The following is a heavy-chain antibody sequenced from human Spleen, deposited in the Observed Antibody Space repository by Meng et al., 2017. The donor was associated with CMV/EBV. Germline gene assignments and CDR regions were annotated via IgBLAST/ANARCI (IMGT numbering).Heavy chain of an antibody. Sequence: ASVKVSCKASGYPFNTRGISWVRQAPGQGLQWLGWISGANGHINYGPTLQNRVTATVDTSTDTAYLEVRSLRSDDTGVYYCARDSLHGGNSFLDFWGHGTLVTVSS. V-gene: IGHV1-18*01. D-gene: IGHD2-21*01. CDR1: GYPFNTRG. CDR3: ARDSLHGGNSFLDF. CDR2: ISGANGHI. J-gene: IGHJ4*01.